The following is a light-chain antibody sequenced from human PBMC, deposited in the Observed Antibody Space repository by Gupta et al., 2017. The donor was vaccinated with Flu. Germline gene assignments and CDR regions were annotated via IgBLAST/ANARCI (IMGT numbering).Light chain of an antibody. CDR1: QSVSGY. CDR3: QQRSSWPLT. CDR2: DAS. Sequence: EIVLTQSPATLSLSPGERATLSCRASQSVSGYLAWYQQRPGQVPRLLIYDASNRATGIPARCSGGGSGTDFTLTISSLETEDFAVYYCQQRSSWPLTFGGGTKVEIK. V-gene: IGKV3-11*01. J-gene: IGKJ4*01.